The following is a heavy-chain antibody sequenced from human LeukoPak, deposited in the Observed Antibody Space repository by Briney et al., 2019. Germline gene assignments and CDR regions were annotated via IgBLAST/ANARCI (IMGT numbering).Heavy chain of an antibody. D-gene: IGHD1-26*01. J-gene: IGHJ3*02. CDR1: GGSISSYY. CDR2: IYYSGST. Sequence: SETLSLTCTVSGGSISSYYWSWIRQPPGKGLEWIGYIYYSGSTNYNPSLKSRVTISVDTSKNQFSLKLSSVTAADTAVYYCARALTPYSGSYWAFDIWGQGTMVTVSS. V-gene: IGHV4-59*01. CDR3: ARALTPYSGSYWAFDI.